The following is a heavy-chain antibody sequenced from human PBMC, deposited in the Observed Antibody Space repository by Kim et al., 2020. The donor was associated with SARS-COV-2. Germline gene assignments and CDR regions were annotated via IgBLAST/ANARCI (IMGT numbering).Heavy chain of an antibody. Sequence: NYAQKFQGRVTMTRDTSTSTGYMELSSLRSEDTAVYYCARSPSSGWYGVYWGQGTLVTVSS. D-gene: IGHD6-19*01. V-gene: IGHV1-46*01. CDR3: ARSPSSGWYGVY. J-gene: IGHJ4*02.